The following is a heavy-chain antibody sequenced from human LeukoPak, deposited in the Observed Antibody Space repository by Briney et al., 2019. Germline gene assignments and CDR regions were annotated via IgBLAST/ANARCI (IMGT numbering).Heavy chain of an antibody. D-gene: IGHD3-3*01. V-gene: IGHV4-39*07. CDR3: ARDRDFWSGYSADY. CDR1: GGSISTSNYY. CDR2: IFYSGST. Sequence: SETLSLTCTVSGGSISTSNYYWGWIRQPPGKGLEWIGNIFYSGSTYYNPSLKSRVTISVDTSKNQFSLKLSSVTAADTAVYYCARDRDFWSGYSADYWGQGTLVTVSS. J-gene: IGHJ4*02.